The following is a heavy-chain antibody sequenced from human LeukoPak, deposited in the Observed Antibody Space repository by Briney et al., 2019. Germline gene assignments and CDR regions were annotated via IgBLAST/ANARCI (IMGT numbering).Heavy chain of an antibody. CDR3: ATDDGSSGWPYFDY. V-gene: IGHV1-69*04. CDR2: IIPILGIA. J-gene: IGHJ4*02. CDR1: GGTFSSYA. D-gene: IGHD6-19*01. Sequence: SVKVSCKASGGTFSSYAISWVRQAPGQGLEWMGRIIPILGIANYAQKFQGRVTITADKSTSTAYMELSSLRSEDTAVYYCATDDGSSGWPYFDYWGQGTLVTVSS.